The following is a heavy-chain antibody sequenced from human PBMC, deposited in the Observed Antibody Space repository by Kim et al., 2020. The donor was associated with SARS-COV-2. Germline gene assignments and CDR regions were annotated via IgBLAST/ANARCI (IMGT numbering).Heavy chain of an antibody. CDR2: T. V-gene: IGHV3-23*01. Sequence: TYYGDSVKGLLTISRDTSKNTVYLQMNSLRAEDTAVYYCATDVWDYIGMDAWGPVTTVTVSS. CDR3: ATDVWDYIGMDA. D-gene: IGHD1-26*01. J-gene: IGHJ6*01.